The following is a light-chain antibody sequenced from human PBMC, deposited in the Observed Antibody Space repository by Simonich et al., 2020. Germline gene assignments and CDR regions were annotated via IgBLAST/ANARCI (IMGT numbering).Light chain of an antibody. CDR3: QQANSFPYT. CDR1: QGIISW. CDR2: AAS. J-gene: IGKJ2*01. V-gene: IGKV1-12*02. Sequence: DIQMTQSPSSVSASVGKRVTITCRASQGIISWLAWYQQKPGKAPKLLIYAASSLQSGVPSRFRGSGSGTDFTLTISSLQPEDCATYYCQQANSFPYTFGQGTKLEIK.